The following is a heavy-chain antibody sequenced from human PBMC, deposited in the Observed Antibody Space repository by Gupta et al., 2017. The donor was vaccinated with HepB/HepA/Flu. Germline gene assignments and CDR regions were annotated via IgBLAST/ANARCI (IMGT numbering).Heavy chain of an antibody. V-gene: IGHV3-33*01. J-gene: IGHJ6*03. Sequence: QVQLVESGGGVVQPGRALRLSCVASGFSFSSNAMHWVRQAPGKGLEWVAVIWNDGSNEDYVDSVKGRFTISRDNSKNTLYLQMNSLRAEDTAVYYCVRNWNHYFYYYYRDVWGRGTTVTVSS. CDR3: VRNWNHYFYYYYRDV. D-gene: IGHD1-1*01. CDR2: IWNDGSNE. CDR1: GFSFSSNA.